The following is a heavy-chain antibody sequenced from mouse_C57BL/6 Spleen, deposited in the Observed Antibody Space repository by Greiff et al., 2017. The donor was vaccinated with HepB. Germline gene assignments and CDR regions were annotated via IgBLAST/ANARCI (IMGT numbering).Heavy chain of an antibody. V-gene: IGHV1-81*01. Sequence: VQLQQSGAELARPGASVKLSCKASGYTFTSYGISWVKQRTGQGLEWIGEIYPRSGNTYYNEKFKGKATLTADKSSSTAYMELRSLTSEDSAVYFCARGDYGSNPYYFDYWGQGTTLTVSS. CDR2: IYPRSGNT. J-gene: IGHJ2*01. CDR3: ARGDYGSNPYYFDY. D-gene: IGHD1-1*01. CDR1: GYTFTSYG.